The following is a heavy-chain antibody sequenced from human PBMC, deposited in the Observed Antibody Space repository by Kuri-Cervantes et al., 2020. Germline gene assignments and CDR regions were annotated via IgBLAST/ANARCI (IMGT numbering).Heavy chain of an antibody. J-gene: IGHJ5*02. CDR2: ITPFNGDT. CDR1: GGTFGSHG. CDR3: ARDVRVGSNWFDP. D-gene: IGHD6-25*01. Sequence: SVKVSCKASGGTFGSHGISWLRQAPGQALEWMGWITPFNGDTNYAQKFQDRVTITRDRSMSTAYMELSRLRSDDTAVYYCARDVRVGSNWFDPWGQGTLVTVSS. V-gene: IGHV1-45*02.